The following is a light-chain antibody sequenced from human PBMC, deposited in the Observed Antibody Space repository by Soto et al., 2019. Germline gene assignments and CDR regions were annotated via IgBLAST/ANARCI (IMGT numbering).Light chain of an antibody. V-gene: IGLV2-11*01. CDR2: DVS. CDR1: SSDVGVYNY. CDR3: GSYAGSYTFV. J-gene: IGLJ1*01. Sequence: QSALTQPRSVSGSPGQSVTISCTGTSSDVGVYNYVSWYQQYPGKAPKIMIYDVSKRPSGVPDRFSGSNSDNTASLTISGLQAEDEADYYCGSYAGSYTFVFGIGTKVTVL.